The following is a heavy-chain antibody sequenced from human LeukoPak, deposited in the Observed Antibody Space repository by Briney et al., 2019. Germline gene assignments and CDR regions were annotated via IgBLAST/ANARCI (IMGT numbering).Heavy chain of an antibody. Sequence: SETLSLTCTVSGGSISSYYWSWIRQPPGKGLEWIGYIYYSGSTNYNPSLKSRVTISVDTSKNQFSLKLSSVTAAGTAVYYCARDGRSPFDYWGQGTLVTVSS. CDR3: ARDGRSPFDY. CDR1: GGSISSYY. CDR2: IYYSGST. D-gene: IGHD1-26*01. V-gene: IGHV4-59*01. J-gene: IGHJ4*02.